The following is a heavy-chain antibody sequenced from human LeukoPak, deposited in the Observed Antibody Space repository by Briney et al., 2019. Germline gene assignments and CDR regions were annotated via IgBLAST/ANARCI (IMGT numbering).Heavy chain of an antibody. Sequence: ASVKVSCKASGYTFTDYYMHWVRQAPGQGLEWMGWLNPNSGDTNYAQKFQGRVSMTRDTSISTAYMDLSDLRSDDTAVYYCARVTWYGSGSPWYFDYWGQGTLVTVSS. CDR1: GYTFTDYY. V-gene: IGHV1-2*02. CDR2: LNPNSGDT. D-gene: IGHD3-10*01. J-gene: IGHJ4*02. CDR3: ARVTWYGSGSPWYFDY.